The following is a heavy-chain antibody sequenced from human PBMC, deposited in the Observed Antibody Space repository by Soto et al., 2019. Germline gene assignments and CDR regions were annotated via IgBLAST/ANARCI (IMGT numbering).Heavy chain of an antibody. CDR2: IYHTEST. CDR1: GFSFSTFS. D-gene: IGHD4-17*01. J-gene: IGHJ4*02. CDR3: ARYDFGTFDY. V-gene: IGHV4-4*02. Sequence: PGGSLRLSCEASGFSFSTFSMNWVRQAPGKGLEWIGEIYHTESTVYNPSLKSRVTISVDKSKNQFSLNLDSVTAADTAVYYCARYDFGTFDYWGRGILVTVSS.